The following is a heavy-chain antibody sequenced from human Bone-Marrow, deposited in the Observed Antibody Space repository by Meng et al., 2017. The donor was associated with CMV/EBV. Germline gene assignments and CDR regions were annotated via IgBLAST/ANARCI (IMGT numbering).Heavy chain of an antibody. V-gene: IGHV1-58*01. CDR1: GFTVTSSA. CDR3: AADVEMEGYYFDY. D-gene: IGHD5-24*01. J-gene: IGHJ4*02. CDR2: IVVGGGNT. Sequence: SVKVSCKASGFTVTSSAVQWVRQARGQRLEWIGWIVVGGGNTNYAQKFQERVTITRDMSTSTAYMELSSLRSEDTAVYYCAADVEMEGYYFDYWGQGTLVTVSS.